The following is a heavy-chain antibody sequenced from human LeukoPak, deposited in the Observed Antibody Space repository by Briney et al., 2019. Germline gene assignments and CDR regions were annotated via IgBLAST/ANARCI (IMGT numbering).Heavy chain of an antibody. CDR2: YHSLPT. D-gene: IGHD6-13*01. J-gene: IGHJ5*02. CDR3: ARDGGMAAAVTSWFDP. Sequence: YHSLPTYYNPSLKPRVTISVDTSKNQFSLNLSSVTAADTAVYYCARDGGMAAAVTSWFDPWGQGTLVTVSS. V-gene: IGHV4-30-2*04.